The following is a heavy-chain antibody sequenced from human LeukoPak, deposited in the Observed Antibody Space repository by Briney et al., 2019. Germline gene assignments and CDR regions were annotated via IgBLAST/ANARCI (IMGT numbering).Heavy chain of an antibody. Sequence: ASVKVSCKAPGNTFAEHNIHWMRQAPGQGLELMGWINPDRGGTDYARQFQGRVTMTSDTSTRAAYMELSSLVSEDSAVYFCAISIQAAAIPAFDYWGQGTLVTVSS. D-gene: IGHD6-25*01. J-gene: IGHJ4*02. CDR3: AISIQAAAIPAFDY. V-gene: IGHV1-2*02. CDR1: GNTFAEHN. CDR2: INPDRGGT.